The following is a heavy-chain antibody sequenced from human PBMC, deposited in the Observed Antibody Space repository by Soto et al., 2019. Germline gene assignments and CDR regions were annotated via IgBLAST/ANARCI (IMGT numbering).Heavy chain of an antibody. Sequence: PSETLSLTCAVYGGSFSGYYWSWIRQPPGKGLEWIGEINHSGSTNYNPSLKSRVTISVDTSKNQFSLKLSSVTAADTAVYYCARGITIFGVVIFRHWFDTWGQGTPVTGSS. CDR3: ARGITIFGVVIFRHWFDT. CDR2: INHSGST. J-gene: IGHJ5*02. V-gene: IGHV4-34*01. D-gene: IGHD3-3*01. CDR1: GGSFSGYY.